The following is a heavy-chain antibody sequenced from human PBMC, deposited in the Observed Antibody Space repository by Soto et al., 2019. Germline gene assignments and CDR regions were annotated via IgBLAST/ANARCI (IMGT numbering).Heavy chain of an antibody. CDR2: MNPNSGNT. J-gene: IGHJ6*02. CDR3: ARHAYDFWSGHPNPRYYYGMDV. CDR1: GYTFTSYD. D-gene: IGHD3-3*01. Sequence: GASVKVSCKASGYTFTSYDINWVRQATGQGLEWMGWMNPNSGNTGYAQKFQGRVTMTRNTSISTAYMELSSLRSEDTAMYYCARHAYDFWSGHPNPRYYYGMDVWGQGTTVTVSS. V-gene: IGHV1-8*01.